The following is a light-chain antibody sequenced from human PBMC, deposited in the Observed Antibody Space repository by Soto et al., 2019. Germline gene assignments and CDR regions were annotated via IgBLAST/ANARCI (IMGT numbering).Light chain of an antibody. J-gene: IGLJ2*01. CDR3: SSYTTSSTVV. CDR1: SSDVGTYNS. V-gene: IGLV2-14*01. CDR2: EVS. Sequence: QSALTQPSSVSGSPGQSITISCTGTSSDVGTYNSVSWYQQHSGKAPKLMIYEVSNRPSGVSNRFSGSKSGNTASLTISGLQAEDEADYYCSSYTTSSTVVFGGGTKLTVL.